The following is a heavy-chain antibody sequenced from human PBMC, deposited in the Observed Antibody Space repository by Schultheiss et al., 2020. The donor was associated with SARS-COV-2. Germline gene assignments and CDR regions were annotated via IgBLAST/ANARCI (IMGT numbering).Heavy chain of an antibody. CDR1: GFTVSSNY. V-gene: IGHV3-74*01. J-gene: IGHJ5*02. CDR2: INSDGSST. Sequence: GGSLRLSCAASGFTVSSNYMSWVRQAPGKGLVWVSRINSDGSSTSYADSVKGRFTISRDNAKNTLYLQMNSLRAEDTAVYYCARSTGGDTAMEPWGQGTLVTVSS. CDR3: ARSTGGDTAMEP. D-gene: IGHD5-18*01.